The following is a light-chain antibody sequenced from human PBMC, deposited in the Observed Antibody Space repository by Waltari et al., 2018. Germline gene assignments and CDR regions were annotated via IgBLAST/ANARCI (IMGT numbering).Light chain of an antibody. CDR1: SSDVGGYNF. CDR3: SSYAVNNHLI. V-gene: IGLV2-8*01. CDR2: EIN. Sequence: QSALTQPPSASGSPGQSVTISCTGPSSDVGGYNFASWYQQHPGEAPKVMIYEINKRPSGVPDRFSGSKSGNTASLTVSGLQAEDEAEYFCSSYAVNNHLIFGGGTKLTVL. J-gene: IGLJ2*01.